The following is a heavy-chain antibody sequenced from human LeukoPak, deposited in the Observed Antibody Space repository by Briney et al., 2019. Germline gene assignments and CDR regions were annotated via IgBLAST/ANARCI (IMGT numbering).Heavy chain of an antibody. Sequence: PGRSLRLSCAASGFTFSSYGMHWVRQAPGKGLEWVAVISYDGSNKYYADSVKGRFTISRDNSKNTLYLQMNSLRAEDTAVYYCAKEKLYYYDSSGYWGFYYYYYGMDVWGQGTTVTVSS. V-gene: IGHV3-30*18. CDR2: ISYDGSNK. D-gene: IGHD3-22*01. CDR3: AKEKLYYYDSSGYWGFYYYYYGMDV. J-gene: IGHJ6*02. CDR1: GFTFSSYG.